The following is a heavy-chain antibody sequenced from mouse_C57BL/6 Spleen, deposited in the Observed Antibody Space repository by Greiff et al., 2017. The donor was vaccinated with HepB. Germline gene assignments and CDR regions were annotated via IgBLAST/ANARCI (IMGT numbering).Heavy chain of an antibody. J-gene: IGHJ4*01. Sequence: VQLQQPGAELVKPGASVKLSCKASGYTFTSYWMQWVKQRPGQGLEWIGEIDPSDSYTNYNQKFKGKATLTVDTSSSTAYMQLSSLTSEDSAVYYCARSKTVVAPYYAMDYWGQGTSVTVAS. CDR2: IDPSDSYT. CDR3: ARSKTVVAPYYAMDY. D-gene: IGHD1-1*01. V-gene: IGHV1-50*01. CDR1: GYTFTSYW.